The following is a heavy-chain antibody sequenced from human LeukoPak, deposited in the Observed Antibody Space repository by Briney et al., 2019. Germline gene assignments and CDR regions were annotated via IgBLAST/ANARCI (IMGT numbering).Heavy chain of an antibody. D-gene: IGHD1-14*01. CDR3: ARLGEPYGMDV. J-gene: IGHJ6*02. CDR2: IYTSGST. Sequence: PSETLSLTCTVSGGSISSYYWSWIRPPAGKGLEWIGRIYTSGSTNYNPSLKSRVTMSVDTSKNQFSQKLSSVTAADTAVYYCARLGEPYGMDVWGQGTTVTVSS. CDR1: GGSISSYY. V-gene: IGHV4-4*07.